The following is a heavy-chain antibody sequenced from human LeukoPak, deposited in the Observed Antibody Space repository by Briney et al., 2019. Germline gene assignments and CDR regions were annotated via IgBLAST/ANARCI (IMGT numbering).Heavy chain of an antibody. CDR3: AKTVLQEYYFDY. V-gene: IGHV3-23*01. J-gene: IGHJ4*02. CDR2: ISGSGGST. D-gene: IGHD3-10*01. Sequence: PGGSLGLSCAASGFTFSSYAMSWVRQAPGKGLEWVSAISGSGGSTYYANSVKGRFTISRDNSKNTLYLQMNSLRAEDTAVYYCAKTVLQEYYFDYWGQGTLVTVSS. CDR1: GFTFSSYA.